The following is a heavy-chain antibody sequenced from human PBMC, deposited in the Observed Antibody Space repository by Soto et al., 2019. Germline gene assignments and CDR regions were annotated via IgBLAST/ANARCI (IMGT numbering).Heavy chain of an antibody. CDR1: GGSFSGYY. Sequence: QVQLQQWGAGLLKPSETLSLTCAVYGGSFSGYYWSWIRQPPGKGLEWIGEINHSGSTNYNPSLKSRVTISVDMSKNQFSLKLSSVTAADTAVYYCARGPNYGEPFDYWGQGTLVTVSS. J-gene: IGHJ4*02. D-gene: IGHD4-17*01. V-gene: IGHV4-34*01. CDR3: ARGPNYGEPFDY. CDR2: INHSGST.